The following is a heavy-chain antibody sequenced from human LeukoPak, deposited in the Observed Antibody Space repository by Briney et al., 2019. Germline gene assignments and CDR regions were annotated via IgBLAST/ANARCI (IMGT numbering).Heavy chain of an antibody. J-gene: IGHJ3*02. CDR1: GFTFSSYW. Sequence: GGSLRLSCAASGFTFSSYWMSWVRQAPGKGLEWVSYISSSSSTIYYADSVKGRFTISRDNAKNSLYLQMNSLRAEDTAVYYCARGLGAFDIWGQGTMVTVSS. D-gene: IGHD5-12*01. CDR3: ARGLGAFDI. V-gene: IGHV3-48*04. CDR2: ISSSSSTI.